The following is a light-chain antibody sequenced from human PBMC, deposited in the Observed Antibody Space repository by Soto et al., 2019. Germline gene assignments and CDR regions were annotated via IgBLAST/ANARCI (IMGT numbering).Light chain of an antibody. Sequence: DIEVIQSPSSLSASVGDRVTITCRASLRISKYLNWYQQLPGKAPKLLIYGASSLQSGVPSRFSGSGSGTDFTLTISSLQPEDSATYYCQQGFSLPWTFGQGTKVEVK. CDR2: GAS. V-gene: IGKV1-39*01. J-gene: IGKJ1*01. CDR3: QQGFSLPWT. CDR1: LRISKY.